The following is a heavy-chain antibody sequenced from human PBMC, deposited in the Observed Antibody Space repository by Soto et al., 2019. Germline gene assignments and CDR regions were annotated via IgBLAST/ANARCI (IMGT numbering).Heavy chain of an antibody. V-gene: IGHV4-34*01. CDR2: INHSGST. CDR1: GGSFSGYY. CDR3: ARNDWYDP. J-gene: IGHJ5*02. Sequence: SETLSLTCAVYGGSFSGYYWSWIRQPPGKGLEWIGEINHSGSTNYNPSLKSRVTISVDTSKNQFSLKLSSVTAADTAVYYCARNDWYDPWGQGTLVTVSS.